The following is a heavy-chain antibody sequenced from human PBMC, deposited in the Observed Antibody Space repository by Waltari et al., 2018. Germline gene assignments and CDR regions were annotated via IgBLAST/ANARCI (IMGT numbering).Heavy chain of an antibody. CDR1: GGSISSSSYY. CDR2: IYYSGRT. V-gene: IGHV4-39*07. J-gene: IGHJ4*02. D-gene: IGHD3-22*01. Sequence: QLQLQESGPGLVKPSETLSLTCTVSGGSISSSSYYWGWIRQPPGKGLAWIGSIYYSGRTYYNPALKSRVTISVDTSKNQFSLKLSSVTAADTAVYYCARDPHTHYYDSSGYYETLSGYFDYWGQGTLVTVSS. CDR3: ARDPHTHYYDSSGYYETLSGYFDY.